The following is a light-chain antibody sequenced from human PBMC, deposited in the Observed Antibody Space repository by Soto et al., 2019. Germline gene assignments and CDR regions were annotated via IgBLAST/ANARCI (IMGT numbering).Light chain of an antibody. CDR3: NSYTSSSTHV. CDR1: ISDIGGYNY. V-gene: IGLV2-14*01. Sequence: HSALTQPASVSGSPGQSITISCTGTISDIGGYNYVSWYQQHPGKAPKLMIYDVSKRPSGVSDRFSGSKSGNTASLTISGLQAEDEADYYCNSYTSSSTHVFGTGTKLTVL. CDR2: DVS. J-gene: IGLJ1*01.